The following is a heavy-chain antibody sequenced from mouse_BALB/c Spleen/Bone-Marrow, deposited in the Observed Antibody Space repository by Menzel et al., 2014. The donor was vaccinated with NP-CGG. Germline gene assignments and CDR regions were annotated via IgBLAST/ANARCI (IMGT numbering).Heavy chain of an antibody. Sequence: VQLKESGGGLVQPGWSRKLSCAASGFTFSSFGMHWVRRAPEKGLEWVAYISSGSSTIYYADTVKGRFTISRDNPKNTLFLQMTSLRSEDTAMYYCATGTRAMDYWGQGTSVTVSS. V-gene: IGHV5-17*02. CDR1: GFTFSSFG. CDR2: ISSGSSTI. CDR3: ATGTRAMDY. D-gene: IGHD4-1*01. J-gene: IGHJ4*01.